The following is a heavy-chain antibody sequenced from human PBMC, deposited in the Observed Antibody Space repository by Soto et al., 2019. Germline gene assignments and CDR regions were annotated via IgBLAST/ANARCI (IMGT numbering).Heavy chain of an antibody. CDR2: ISAYNGNT. D-gene: IGHD6-6*01. CDR3: ARDKYSSSSYYFDY. V-gene: IGHV1-18*01. J-gene: IGHJ4*02. CDR1: GYTFTSYG. Sequence: QVQLVQSGAEVKKPGASVKVSCKASGYTFTSYGISWVRQAPGQGLEWMGWISAYNGNTNYAQKLQGRVTMTTDTSTSTAYIEVRSLRSDDAAVYYCARDKYSSSSYYFDYLGQGTQVTGSS.